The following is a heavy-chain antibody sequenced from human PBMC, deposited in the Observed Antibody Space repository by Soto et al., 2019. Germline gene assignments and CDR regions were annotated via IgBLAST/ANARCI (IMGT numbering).Heavy chain of an antibody. V-gene: IGHV4-34*01. CDR1: GGSFSGYY. CDR2: INHSGST. J-gene: IGHJ5*02. CDR3: ARVWMVRGPNWFDP. D-gene: IGHD3-10*01. Sequence: QVQLQQWGAGLLKPSETLSLTCAVYGGSFSGYYWSWIRQPPGKGLEWIGEINHSGSTNYNPSLKSRVTISVDTSKNQFSLKLSSVTAADTAVYYCARVWMVRGPNWFDPWGQGSLVTVSS.